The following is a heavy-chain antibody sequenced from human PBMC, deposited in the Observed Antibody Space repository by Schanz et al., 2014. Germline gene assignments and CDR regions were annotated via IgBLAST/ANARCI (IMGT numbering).Heavy chain of an antibody. Sequence: VQLLESGGGVVQPGGSLRLSCAVSGFSVSTNYMSWARQAPGKGLEWISSLYINAGSTRYADSVKGRFFISRDSSKNTLFLQMNSLRADDTAIYFCARDEGRDGYNLAFDIWGQGTMVTVSS. J-gene: IGHJ3*02. V-gene: IGHV3-53*01. D-gene: IGHD2-21*01. CDR3: ARDEGRDGYNLAFDI. CDR1: GFSVSTNY. CDR2: LYINAGST.